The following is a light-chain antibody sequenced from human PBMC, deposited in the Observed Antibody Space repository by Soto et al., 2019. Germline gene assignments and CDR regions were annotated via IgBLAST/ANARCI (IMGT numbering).Light chain of an antibody. V-gene: IGKV3-20*01. J-gene: IGKJ1*01. Sequence: EIVLTQSPGTLSLSPGERATLSCRATQSVTSSYLAWYQQKPGQAPRLLIYGASSRATGVPDRFSGSGSGTDFTLTISSPEPEDFAIYYCHQYGSSPSTFGQGTKVDIK. CDR1: QSVTSSY. CDR3: HQYGSSPST. CDR2: GAS.